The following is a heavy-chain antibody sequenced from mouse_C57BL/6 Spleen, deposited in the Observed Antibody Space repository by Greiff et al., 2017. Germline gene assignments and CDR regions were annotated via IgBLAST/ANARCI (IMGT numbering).Heavy chain of an antibody. D-gene: IGHD2-3*01. J-gene: IGHJ3*01. CDR3: SEEYDNNDY. CDR1: GYTFTSYW. V-gene: IGHV1-69*01. CDR2: IDPSDSYT. Sequence: QVQLQQPGAELVMPGASVKLSCKASGYTFTSYWMHWVKQRPGQGLEWIGDIDPSDSYTNYNQKFKGKSTLTVDKSSSTANMQLSNLSSEDSAVYCCSEEYDNNDYWGQGTLVTVSS.